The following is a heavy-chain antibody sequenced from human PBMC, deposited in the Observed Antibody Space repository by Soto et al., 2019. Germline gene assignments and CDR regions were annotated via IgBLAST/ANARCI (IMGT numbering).Heavy chain of an antibody. Sequence: SGGSLRLSCAASGFTFSSYGMHWVRQAPGKGLEWVAVISYDGSNKYYADSVKGRFTISRDNSKNTLYLQMNSLRAEDTAVYYCANPYDFWSGYYPYGMDVWGQGTTVTVSS. CDR3: ANPYDFWSGYYPYGMDV. CDR1: GFTFSSYG. V-gene: IGHV3-30*18. CDR2: ISYDGSNK. J-gene: IGHJ6*02. D-gene: IGHD3-3*01.